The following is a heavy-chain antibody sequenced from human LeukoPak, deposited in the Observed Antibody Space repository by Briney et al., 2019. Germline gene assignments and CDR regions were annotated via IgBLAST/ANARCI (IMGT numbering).Heavy chain of an antibody. CDR1: GGSISSGGYY. V-gene: IGHV4-61*02. Sequence: SETLSLTCTVSGGSISSGGYYWSRIRQPAGKGLEWIGRIYTSGSTNYNPSLKSRVTMSVDTSKNQFSLKLSSVTAADTAVYYCARDLLPGALDYWGQGTLVTVSS. CDR3: ARDLLPGALDY. CDR2: IYTSGST. J-gene: IGHJ4*02.